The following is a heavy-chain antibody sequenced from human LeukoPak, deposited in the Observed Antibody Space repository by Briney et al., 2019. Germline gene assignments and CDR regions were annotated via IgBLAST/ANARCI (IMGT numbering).Heavy chain of an antibody. CDR3: AREYYDFWSGYYGAHVFDY. J-gene: IGHJ4*02. CDR1: GFTFSSYA. Sequence: GGSLRLSCAASGFTFSSYAMSWVRQAPGKGLEWVSAISGSGGSTYYADSVKGRFTISRDNSKNTLYLQMNSLRAEDTAVYYCAREYYDFWSGYYGAHVFDYWGQGTLVTVSS. D-gene: IGHD3-3*01. V-gene: IGHV3-23*01. CDR2: ISGSGGST.